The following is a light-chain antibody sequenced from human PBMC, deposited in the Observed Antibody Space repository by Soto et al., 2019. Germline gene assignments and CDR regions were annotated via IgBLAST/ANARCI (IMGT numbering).Light chain of an antibody. V-gene: IGKV3D-15*01. CDR1: QSVSSN. CDR2: GAS. Sequence: EIVITQSPATLSVSPGERATLSCRASQSVSSNLAWYQQKAGQAPRLLIYGASTRATGIPDRFSGSGSGTDFTLTISSLQPEDFATYYCQQSYSTRWTFGQGTKVDIK. CDR3: QQSYSTRWT. J-gene: IGKJ1*01.